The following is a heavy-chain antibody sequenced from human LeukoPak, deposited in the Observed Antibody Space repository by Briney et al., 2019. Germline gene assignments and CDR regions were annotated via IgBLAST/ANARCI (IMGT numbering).Heavy chain of an antibody. V-gene: IGHV3-73*01. CDR2: IRSKANSYAT. CDR3: TRHDSNSGYDLFDP. Sequence: GGSLRLSCAASGFTFSGSAMHWVRQASGKGLEWVGRIRSKANSYATAYAASVKGRFTISRDDSKNTAYLQMNSLKTEDTAVYYCTRHDSNSGYDLFDPWGQGTLVTVSS. D-gene: IGHD5-12*01. CDR1: GFTFSGSA. J-gene: IGHJ5*02.